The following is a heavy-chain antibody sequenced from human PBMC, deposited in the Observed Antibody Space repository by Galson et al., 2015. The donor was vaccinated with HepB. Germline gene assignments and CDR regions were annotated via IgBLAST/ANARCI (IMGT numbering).Heavy chain of an antibody. D-gene: IGHD5/OR15-5a*01. V-gene: IGHV1-3*01. CDR3: ARAGVDGDFRVWDS. CDR1: GYNFDGYT. Sequence: SVKVSCKASGYNFDGYTIHWVRQAPEQRIEWLGRITPGNGNTKYSEKFQGRVSISRDTSATTAYIEVTSLRSEDTAVYFCARAGVDGDFRVWDSWGQGTLVTVTS. J-gene: IGHJ4*02. CDR2: ITPGNGNT.